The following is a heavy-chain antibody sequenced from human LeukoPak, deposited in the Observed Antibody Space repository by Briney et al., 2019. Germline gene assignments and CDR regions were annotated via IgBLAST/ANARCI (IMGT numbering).Heavy chain of an antibody. CDR2: FDPEDGQT. Sequence: ASVKVSCMVCGYTLIELSMHWVRQAPGKGVDGMGGFDPEDGQTIYAQKFQGRVTMTEDTSTDTAYMELSSLRSEDTAVYYCATDVVVPRWSNPHSAFDIWGQGTMVTVSS. CDR1: GYTLIELS. J-gene: IGHJ3*02. V-gene: IGHV1-24*01. D-gene: IGHD4-23*01. CDR3: ATDVVVPRWSNPHSAFDI.